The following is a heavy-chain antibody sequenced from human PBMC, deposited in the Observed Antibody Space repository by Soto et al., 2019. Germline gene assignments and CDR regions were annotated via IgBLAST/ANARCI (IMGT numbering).Heavy chain of an antibody. CDR3: ARETLSFGSALDV. J-gene: IGHJ6*02. D-gene: IGHD3-3*01. CDR2: ITWNGGNT. CDR1: GFRFDDFN. Sequence: LRLSCAASGFRFDDFNIHWVRQAPGKGLEWVSLITWNGGNTYYADSVKGRFTISRDGTTESVSLQMTSLKREDTGLYYCARETLSFGSALDVWGQGTMVTVSS. V-gene: IGHV3-43*01.